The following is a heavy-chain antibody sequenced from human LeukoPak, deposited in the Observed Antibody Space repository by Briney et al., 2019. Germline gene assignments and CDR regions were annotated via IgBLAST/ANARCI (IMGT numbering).Heavy chain of an antibody. V-gene: IGHV4-30-4*02. CDR3: ARENSSGYYPPMAFDI. CDR1: GGSISSGDYY. Sequence: SETLSLTCTVSGGSISSGDYYWSWIRQPPGKGLEWIGYIYYSGSTYYNPSLKSRVTISVVTSKSQFSLKLSSVTAADTAVYYCARENSSGYYPPMAFDIWGQGTMVTVSS. CDR2: IYYSGST. J-gene: IGHJ3*02. D-gene: IGHD3-22*01.